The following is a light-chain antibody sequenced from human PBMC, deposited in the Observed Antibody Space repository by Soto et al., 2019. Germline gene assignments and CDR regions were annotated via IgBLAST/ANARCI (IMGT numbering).Light chain of an antibody. CDR1: QSLLHTDGKTY. V-gene: IGKV2D-29*01. CDR3: MQTIQPLLS. J-gene: IGKJ4*01. Sequence: DVVMTPTPLSLSVTPGQPASISCTSSQSLLHTDGKTYLYWYLQKPGHPPQLLIYEVFNRFSGVPDRFSGSGSGTDLTLKISRVEAEDVGTYYCMQTIQPLLSFGGGTKVEI. CDR2: EVF.